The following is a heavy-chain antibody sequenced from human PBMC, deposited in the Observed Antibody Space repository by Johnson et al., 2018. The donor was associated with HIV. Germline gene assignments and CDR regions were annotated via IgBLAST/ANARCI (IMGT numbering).Heavy chain of an antibody. CDR3: PTDQVGRNCGGKYHI. D-gene: IGHD1-14*01. Sequence: QVQLVESGGGVVQPGGSLRLSCAASGFTFSSYGMHWVRQAPGKGLEWVAVVSDHGRTTYFADSVKGRFTISRDHSKNTLYLQMNRLKSEDRAVYYCPTDQVGRNCGGKYHIWGQGTMVTVSS. V-gene: IGHV3-30*19. CDR1: GFTFSSYG. CDR2: VSDHGRTT. J-gene: IGHJ3*02.